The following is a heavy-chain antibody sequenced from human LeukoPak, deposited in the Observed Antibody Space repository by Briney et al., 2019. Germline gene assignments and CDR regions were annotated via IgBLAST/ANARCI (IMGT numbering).Heavy chain of an antibody. CDR1: EFTFSRYW. V-gene: IGHV3-74*03. D-gene: IGHD2/OR15-2a*01. Sequence: PGGSLRLSCAASEFTFSRYWMHWVRQAPGKGLMWVSRINTDGSSTTYADSVKGRFTISRDNAKNTLYLQMNSLRAEDTAVYYCARESAANIEFDYWGQGTLVTVSS. CDR2: INTDGSST. CDR3: ARESAANIEFDY. J-gene: IGHJ4*02.